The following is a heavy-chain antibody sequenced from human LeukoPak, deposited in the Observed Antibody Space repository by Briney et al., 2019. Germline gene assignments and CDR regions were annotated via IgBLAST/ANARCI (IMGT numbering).Heavy chain of an antibody. CDR2: INHSGST. Sequence: SETLSLTCAVYGGSFSGYYWSWIRQPPGKGLEWIGEINHSGSTNYNPSLKSQVTISVDTSKNQFSLKLSSVTAAGTAVYYCAVTLLWFGELLDQFDYWGQGTLATVSS. CDR3: AVTLLWFGELLDQFDY. D-gene: IGHD3-10*01. V-gene: IGHV4-34*01. J-gene: IGHJ4*02. CDR1: GGSFSGYY.